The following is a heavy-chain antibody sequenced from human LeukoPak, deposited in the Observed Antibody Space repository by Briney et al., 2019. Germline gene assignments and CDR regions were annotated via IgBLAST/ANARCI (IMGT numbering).Heavy chain of an antibody. V-gene: IGHV1-8*01. D-gene: IGHD6-13*01. J-gene: IGHJ4*02. CDR2: MNPNSGNT. CDR1: GYTFTSYD. CDR3: ARGRDVSSWFDY. Sequence: ASVKVSCKAPGYTFTSYDINWERQATGQGLEWMGWMNPNSGNTGYAQKFQGRVTMTRNTSISTAYMELSSLRSEDTAVYYCARGRDVSSWFDYWGQGTLVTVSS.